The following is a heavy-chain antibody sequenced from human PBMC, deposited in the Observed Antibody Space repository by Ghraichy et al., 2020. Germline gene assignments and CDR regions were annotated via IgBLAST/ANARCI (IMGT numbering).Heavy chain of an antibody. J-gene: IGHJ1*01. CDR3: ARDMSRSSYDFPEKADEYFKF. CDR2: INPNSGDT. D-gene: IGHD6-13*01. V-gene: IGHV1-2*02. Sequence: ASVKVSCKASGYTFSDYYMFWLRQAPGQGPEWMGWINPNSGDTKYAQKFQGSVTLTRDTSASTAYMELTTLRSDDAAVYYCARDMSRSSYDFPEKADEYFKFWGQGTLVIISS. CDR1: GYTFSDYY.